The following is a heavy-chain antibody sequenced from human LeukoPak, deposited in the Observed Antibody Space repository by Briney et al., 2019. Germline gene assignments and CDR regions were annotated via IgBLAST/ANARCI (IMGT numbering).Heavy chain of an antibody. J-gene: IGHJ6*02. CDR1: GFTFSTYD. Sequence: PGGSLRLSCAASGFTFSTYDMHWVRQAPGKGLEWVSAIDTVGNTYYAGSVKGRFTISRENAWNSLYLQMDSLRDGDTAVYYCIRIRTGEHQYGMDVWGQGTTVTVSS. D-gene: IGHD7-27*01. V-gene: IGHV3-13*01. CDR2: IDTVGNT. CDR3: IRIRTGEHQYGMDV.